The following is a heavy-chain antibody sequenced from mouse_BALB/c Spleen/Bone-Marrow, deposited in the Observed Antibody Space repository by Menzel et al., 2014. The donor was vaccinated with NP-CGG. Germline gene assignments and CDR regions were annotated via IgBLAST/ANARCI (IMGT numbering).Heavy chain of an antibody. D-gene: IGHD1-1*01. J-gene: IGHJ1*02. CDR1: GFDFSGYW. CDR3: ARLNYYGSLFA. Sequence: EVKLQESGGGLVQPGGSLKLSCAASGFDFSGYWMSWVRQAPGKGLEWIGEINPDSSTINYTPSLKDKFIISRDNAKNTLYLQMSKVRSEDTALYYCARLNYYGSLFAWGAGTTVTVSS. CDR2: INPDSSTI. V-gene: IGHV4-1*02.